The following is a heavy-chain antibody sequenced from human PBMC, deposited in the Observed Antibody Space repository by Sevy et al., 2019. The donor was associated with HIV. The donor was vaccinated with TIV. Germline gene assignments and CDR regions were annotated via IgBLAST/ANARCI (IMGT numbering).Heavy chain of an antibody. CDR2: IWYDGSYK. Sequence: GGSLRLSCGASGFTFSTYGMHWVRQAPGKGLEWMAVIWYDGSYKFYADSVKGRFTVSRDNSKNTLYLQMNSLRGEDTTVYYCARDPLAYYDRSGYQLQYYFDYWGQGTQVTVSS. V-gene: IGHV3-33*01. CDR3: ARDPLAYYDRSGYQLQYYFDY. J-gene: IGHJ4*02. CDR1: GFTFSTYG. D-gene: IGHD3-22*01.